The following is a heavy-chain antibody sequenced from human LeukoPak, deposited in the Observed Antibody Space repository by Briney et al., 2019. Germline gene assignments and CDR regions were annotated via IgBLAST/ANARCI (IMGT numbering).Heavy chain of an antibody. J-gene: IGHJ5*01. D-gene: IGHD2-2*01. CDR2: AYYSGST. Sequence: SSETLSLTCSVSGDSLSNYYWTWIRQPRGKGLEWIGYAYYSGSTNYNPSLKTRLHLSVDTSKNRFSLKLSSVTAADTAVYYCASSPRLTTSWFLFDSWGHGTLVTVSS. CDR3: ASSPRLTTSWFLFDS. CDR1: GDSLSNYY. V-gene: IGHV4-59*08.